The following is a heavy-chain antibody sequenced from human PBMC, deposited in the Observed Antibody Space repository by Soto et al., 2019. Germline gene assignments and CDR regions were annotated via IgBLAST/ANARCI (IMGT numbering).Heavy chain of an antibody. J-gene: IGHJ4*02. CDR1: GGSISSNSYY. CDR3: ARHLSGYGYLYFEY. CDR2: GYHGGNT. D-gene: IGHD5-18*01. Sequence: QLQLQESGPGLVKPSETQSLTCTVSGGSISSNSYYWAWIRQPPGKGLGWGGSGYHGGNTYYNPSHKSRVTLSVETSTNQFSLKLNSVTAADTAVYYCARHLSGYGYLYFEYWGQGILVTVSS. V-gene: IGHV4-39*01.